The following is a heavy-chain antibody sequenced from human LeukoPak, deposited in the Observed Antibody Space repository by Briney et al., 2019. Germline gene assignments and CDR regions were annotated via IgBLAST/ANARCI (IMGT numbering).Heavy chain of an antibody. CDR1: GFTFSNYA. CDR2: ISYDGSNK. J-gene: IGHJ4*02. CDR3: ARAGYYYGSGSYVGN. D-gene: IGHD3-10*01. V-gene: IGHV3-30-3*01. Sequence: GRSLRLSCAASGFTFSNYAMHWVRQAPGKGLEWVAVISYDGSNKYYADSVKGRFTISRDNSKNTLYLQMNSLRAEDTAVFYCARAGYYYGSGSYVGNWGQGTLVTVSS.